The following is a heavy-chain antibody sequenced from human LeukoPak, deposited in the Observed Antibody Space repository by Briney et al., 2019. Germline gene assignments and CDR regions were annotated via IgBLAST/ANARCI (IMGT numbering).Heavy chain of an antibody. V-gene: IGHV4-4*02. Sequence: SETLSLTCAVSGGSISSSNWWSWVRQPPGKGLEWIGEIYHSGSTNYNPSLKSRVTISVDTSKNQFSLKLSSVTAADTAVYYCVRFGGSVFSLDAFDIWGQGTMVTVSS. CDR2: IYHSGST. CDR1: GGSISSSNW. CDR3: VRFGGSVFSLDAFDI. D-gene: IGHD3-16*01. J-gene: IGHJ3*02.